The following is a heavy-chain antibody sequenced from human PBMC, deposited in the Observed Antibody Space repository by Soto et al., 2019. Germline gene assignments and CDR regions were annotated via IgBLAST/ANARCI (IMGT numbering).Heavy chain of an antibody. V-gene: IGHV1-18*01. J-gene: IGHJ4*02. CDR1: GYTFMSYG. Sequence: ASVKVSFKASGYTFMSYGISWLRQAPGEGLEWMGWISAYNGNTNYAQKLQGRVTMTRDTSTSTAYMELRSLRSDDTAVYYCARDGPTTGGFGYWGQGTLVTVSS. CDR3: ARDGPTTGGFGY. CDR2: ISAYNGNT. D-gene: IGHD3-10*01.